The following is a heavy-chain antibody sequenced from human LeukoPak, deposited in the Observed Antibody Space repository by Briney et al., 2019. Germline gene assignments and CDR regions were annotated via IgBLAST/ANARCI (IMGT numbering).Heavy chain of an antibody. J-gene: IGHJ5*02. Sequence: PGCSLRLSCAASGFTFSSYSMNWVRQAPGKALEWVSSISSSSSYIYYADSVKGRFTISRDNAKNSLYLQMNSLRAEDTAVYYCARDSSDFNWFDPWGQGTLVTVSS. V-gene: IGHV3-21*01. CDR1: GFTFSSYS. CDR3: ARDSSDFNWFDP. CDR2: ISSSSSYI. D-gene: IGHD6-25*01.